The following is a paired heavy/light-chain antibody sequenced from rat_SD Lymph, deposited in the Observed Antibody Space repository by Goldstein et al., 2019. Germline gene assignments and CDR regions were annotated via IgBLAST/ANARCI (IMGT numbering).Heavy chain of an antibody. CDR1: GFTFSNYG. CDR3: ASPRYNY. CDR2: ISSGSSYI. J-gene: IGHJ2*01. D-gene: IGHD1-4*01. V-gene: IGHV5-34*01. Sequence: EVQLVESGGGLVQPGRSLKLSCVASGFTFSNYGMNWIRQAPGKGLEWVAYISSGSSYIYYAETVKGRFTISRDNAKNTLYLQMTSLRSEDTALYYCASPRYNYWGQGVMVTVSS.
Light chain of an antibody. Sequence: DVVLTQTPPTLSATIGQSVSISCRSSQSLLHSNGNTYLNWLLQRPGQPPQLLIYLVSRLESGVPNRFSGSGSGTDFTLKISGVEAEDLGVYYCVQSTHAPYTFGAGTKLELK. J-gene: IGKJ2-3*01. CDR2: LVS. V-gene: IGKV2S25*01. CDR3: VQSTHAPYT. CDR1: QSLLHSNGNTY.